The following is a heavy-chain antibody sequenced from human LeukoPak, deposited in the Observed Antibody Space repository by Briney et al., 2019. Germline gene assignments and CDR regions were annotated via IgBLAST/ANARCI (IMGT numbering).Heavy chain of an antibody. Sequence: GGSLRLSCAASGFTFSSYAMSWVRQAPGKGLEWVSAISGGGGSTYYADSVKGRFTISRDNSKNTLYLQMNSLRAEDTALCYCARVARWGASFEYYFDYWGQGTLVTLSS. CDR3: ARVARWGASFEYYFDY. J-gene: IGHJ4*02. CDR1: GFTFSSYA. D-gene: IGHD1-26*01. CDR2: ISGGGGST. V-gene: IGHV3-23*01.